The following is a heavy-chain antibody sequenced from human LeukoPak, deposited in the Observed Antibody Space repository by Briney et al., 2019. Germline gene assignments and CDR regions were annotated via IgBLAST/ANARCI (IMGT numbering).Heavy chain of an antibody. CDR3: ARGKEYRCLDY. Sequence: GGSLRLSCAASGFTFSSYAMHWVRQAPGKGLEYVSAISSNGGSTYYANSVKGRFTISRDNSKNTLYLQMGSLRAEDMAVYYCARGKEYRCLDYWGQGTLVTVSS. V-gene: IGHV3-64*01. D-gene: IGHD3-16*02. CDR1: GFTFSSYA. J-gene: IGHJ4*02. CDR2: ISSNGGST.